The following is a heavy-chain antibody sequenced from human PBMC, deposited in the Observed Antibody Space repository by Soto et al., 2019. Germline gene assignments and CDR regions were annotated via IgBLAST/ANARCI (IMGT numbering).Heavy chain of an antibody. J-gene: IGHJ6*02. D-gene: IGHD2-2*01. V-gene: IGHV4-31*03. CDR1: GGSISSGGYY. CDR3: ARMTYCSSTSCYVHATSNYGMDV. CDR2: IYYSGST. Sequence: QVQLQESGPGLVKPSQTLSLTCTVSGGSISSGGYYWSWIRQHPGKGLEWIGYIYYSGSTYYNPSLKNRVTISVDTSKNQFSLKLSSVTAADTAVYYCARMTYCSSTSCYVHATSNYGMDVWGQGTTVTVSS.